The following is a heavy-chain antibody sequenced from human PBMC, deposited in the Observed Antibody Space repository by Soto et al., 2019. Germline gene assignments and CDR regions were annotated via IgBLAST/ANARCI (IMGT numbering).Heavy chain of an antibody. CDR2: IYYSGST. CDR1: VASIIGYY. Sequence: TLSLTCTVSVASIIGYYWSWIRQPPGKGLEGIGNIYYSGSTNYNPPLKYRVTLSVDTTKTQFSLKLSSVTAADTAVYYCARVVPYFWSGHSPYYYYYMDVWGKGTTVTVSS. CDR3: ARVVPYFWSGHSPYYYYYMDV. V-gene: IGHV4-59*01. D-gene: IGHD3-3*01. J-gene: IGHJ6*03.